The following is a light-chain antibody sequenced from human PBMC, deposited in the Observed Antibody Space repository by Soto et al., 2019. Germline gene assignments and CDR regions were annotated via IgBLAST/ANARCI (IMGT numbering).Light chain of an antibody. J-gene: IGKJ3*01. V-gene: IGKV3-20*01. CDR1: HRVSSTY. Sequence: EVVLTQSPDTLSLFPGERATLSCRASHRVSSTYFAWYRQKPGQPPSLLIYGASNRATGVPDRFSGSGSGTDFTLTISRLEPEYFAVYYCQQYGSSPPGFTFGPGTTVEIK. CDR2: GAS. CDR3: QQYGSSPPGFT.